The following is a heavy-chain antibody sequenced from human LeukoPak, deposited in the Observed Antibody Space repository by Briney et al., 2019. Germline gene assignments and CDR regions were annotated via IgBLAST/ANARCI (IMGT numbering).Heavy chain of an antibody. CDR2: ISSSSSTI. CDR3: ARDGDYDILTGYLNGDAFDI. CDR1: GFTFSSYS. D-gene: IGHD3-9*01. Sequence: GGSLRLSCAASGFTFSSYSMNWVRQAPGKGLEWVSYISSSSSTIYYADSVKGRFTISGDNAKNSLYLQMNSLRAEDTAVYYCARDGDYDILTGYLNGDAFDIWGQGTVVTVSS. V-gene: IGHV3-48*01. J-gene: IGHJ3*02.